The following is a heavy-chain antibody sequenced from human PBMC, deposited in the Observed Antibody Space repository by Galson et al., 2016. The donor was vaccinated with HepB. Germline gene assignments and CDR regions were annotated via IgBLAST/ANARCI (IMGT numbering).Heavy chain of an antibody. J-gene: IGHJ6*04. D-gene: IGHD4-17*01. CDR1: GLTFSSYA. CDR2: ISGSGGST. CDR3: AKDVSYSDYGPYHYFYGLDV. V-gene: IGHV3-23*01. Sequence: SLRLSCAASGLTFSSYAMNWVRQAPGEGLEWASSISGSGGSTYYADSVKGRFTISRDNSKNRLYRQMNSLRAEDTAIYYCAKDVSYSDYGPYHYFYGLDVWGKGTTVTVSS.